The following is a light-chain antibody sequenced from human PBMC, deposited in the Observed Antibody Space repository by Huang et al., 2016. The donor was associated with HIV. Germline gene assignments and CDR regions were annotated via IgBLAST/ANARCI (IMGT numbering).Light chain of an antibody. CDR3: QQYNTFT. CDR1: QSVRTR. CDR2: EAS. Sequence: DSQMTQSPSTLSAAIGDRVTITCRASQSVRTRLAWYQQKPGKAPRLLIQEASSLESGVPSRFSGSGSGTEFTLTISSLQPDDSATYSCQQYNTFTFGPGTKVDI. J-gene: IGKJ3*01. V-gene: IGKV1-5*03.